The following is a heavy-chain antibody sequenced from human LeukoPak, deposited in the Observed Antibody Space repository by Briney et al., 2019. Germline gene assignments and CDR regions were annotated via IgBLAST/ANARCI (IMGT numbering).Heavy chain of an antibody. CDR3: ANIYDSSGYYSYPVDY. CDR1: GFTFSSYA. D-gene: IGHD3-22*01. Sequence: GGSLRLSCAASGFTFSSYAMSWVRQAPGKGLEWVSAISGSGGSTYYADSVKGRFTISRDNSKNTLYLQMNSLRAEDTAVYYCANIYDSSGYYSYPVDYWGQGTLVTVSS. V-gene: IGHV3-23*01. CDR2: ISGSGGST. J-gene: IGHJ4*02.